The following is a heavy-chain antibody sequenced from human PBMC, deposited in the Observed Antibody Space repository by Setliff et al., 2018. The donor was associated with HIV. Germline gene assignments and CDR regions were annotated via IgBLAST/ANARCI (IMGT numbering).Heavy chain of an antibody. Sequence: SETLSLTCTVSGDSITTSYYYWGWIRQPPGKGLEWIGTTYYSGGTYYSSSLKGRANISVDTANNLFSLRLTSVTVADTATYYCARRVYDFWSGLVGYSYYMDVWGKGTTVTVSS. J-gene: IGHJ6*03. CDR3: ARRVYDFWSGLVGYSYYMDV. CDR1: GDSITTSYYY. CDR2: TYYSGGT. D-gene: IGHD3-3*01. V-gene: IGHV4-39*02.